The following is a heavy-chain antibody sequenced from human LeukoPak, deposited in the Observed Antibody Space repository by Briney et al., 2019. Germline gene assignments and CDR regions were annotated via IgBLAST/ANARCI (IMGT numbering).Heavy chain of an antibody. V-gene: IGHV4-34*01. J-gene: IGHJ4*02. D-gene: IGHD3-22*01. CDR2: INHSGNT. CDR1: GGSFSGYY. CDR3: ARGPYYYDKFDY. Sequence: PSETLSLTCAVSGGSFSGYYWSWLRQPPGKGLEWIGEINHSGNTNYNPSLKSRVTISVDTSKNQFSLKLSSVTAADTAVYYCARGPYYYDKFDYWGQGTLVTVSS.